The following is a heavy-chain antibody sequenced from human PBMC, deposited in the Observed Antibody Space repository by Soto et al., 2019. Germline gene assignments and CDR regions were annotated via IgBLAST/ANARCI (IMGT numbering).Heavy chain of an antibody. CDR3: VRDSSSWFYYYYGMDV. J-gene: IGHJ6*02. D-gene: IGHD6-13*01. V-gene: IGHV1-18*01. CDR1: GYIFTNFG. Sequence: QVQLKQSGPEVRKPGASVRVSCKASGYIFTNFGISWVRQAPGQGLEWMGWISGYNDNTHYAQKLHGRVSMTTDTSTGTAYMDLRSLRSDDTAIYYCVRDSSSWFYYYYGMDVWGQGPTVTVSS. CDR2: ISGYNDNT.